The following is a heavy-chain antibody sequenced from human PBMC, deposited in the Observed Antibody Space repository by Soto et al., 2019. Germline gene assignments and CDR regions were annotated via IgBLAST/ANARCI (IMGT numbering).Heavy chain of an antibody. D-gene: IGHD6-13*01. Sequence: PSETLSLTCTVSGGSISSGGYYWSWIRQHPGKGLEWIGYIYYSGSTYYNPSLESRVTISVDTSKNQFSLKLSSVTAADTAVYYCAGGHSSSWYNWFDPWGQGTLVTVSS. CDR1: GGSISSGGYY. CDR2: IYYSGST. CDR3: AGGHSSSWYNWFDP. J-gene: IGHJ5*02. V-gene: IGHV4-31*03.